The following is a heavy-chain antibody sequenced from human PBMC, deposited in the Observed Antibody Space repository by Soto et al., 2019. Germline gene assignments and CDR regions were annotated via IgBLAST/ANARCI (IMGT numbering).Heavy chain of an antibody. Sequence: GGSLRLSCAASGFTFSSYAMHWVRQAPGKGLEYVSAISSNGGSTYYANSVKGRFTISRDNSKNTLYLQMGSLRAEDMAVYYCARAPRYDSSGYYPEGAPYYFDYWGQGTLVTVSS. J-gene: IGHJ4*02. CDR3: ARAPRYDSSGYYPEGAPYYFDY. V-gene: IGHV3-64*01. CDR1: GFTFSSYA. CDR2: ISSNGGST. D-gene: IGHD3-22*01.